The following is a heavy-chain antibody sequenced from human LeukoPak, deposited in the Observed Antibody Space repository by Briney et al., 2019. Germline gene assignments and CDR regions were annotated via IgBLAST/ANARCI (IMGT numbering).Heavy chain of an antibody. J-gene: IGHJ4*02. CDR2: ISSSSSYI. D-gene: IGHD2-2*01. CDR3: AGSDEWGGVPAAPFDY. Sequence: GGSLRLSCAASGFTFSSYSMNWVRQAPGKGLEWVSSISSSSSYIYYADSVKGRFTISRDNAKNSLYLQMNSLRAEDTAVYYCAGSDEWGGVPAAPFDYWGQGTLVTVSS. V-gene: IGHV3-21*01. CDR1: GFTFSSYS.